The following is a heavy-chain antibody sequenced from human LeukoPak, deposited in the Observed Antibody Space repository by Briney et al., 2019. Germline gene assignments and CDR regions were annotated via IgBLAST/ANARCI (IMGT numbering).Heavy chain of an antibody. D-gene: IGHD5-24*01. Sequence: PSETLSLTCTVSGGSISSYYWSWIRQPPGKGLEWIGYIHNSGNTNYNPSLKSRVSMSVDTSKNQFSLKLSYVTAADTAVYYCARHVYNGRFGYWGQGTLVTVSS. CDR2: IHNSGNT. CDR1: GGSISSYY. J-gene: IGHJ4*02. V-gene: IGHV4-59*08. CDR3: ARHVYNGRFGY.